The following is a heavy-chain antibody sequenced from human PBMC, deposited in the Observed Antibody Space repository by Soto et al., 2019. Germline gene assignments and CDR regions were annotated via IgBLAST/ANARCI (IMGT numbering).Heavy chain of an antibody. D-gene: IGHD5-12*01. CDR2: IYWDDDK. Sequence: QITVKESGLTLVKPTETLTLTCTFSGFSLSSIGMGVGWIRQPPGKALEWLTLIYWDDDKRHSPSLSSRLTITKDPSKNQWALTMTTMDPVDTATYYCARLTRGVYDLDRLWEKFDYWGQGALVTVS. J-gene: IGHJ4*02. CDR3: ARLTRGVYDLDRLWEKFDY. CDR1: GFSLSSIGMG. V-gene: IGHV2-5*02.